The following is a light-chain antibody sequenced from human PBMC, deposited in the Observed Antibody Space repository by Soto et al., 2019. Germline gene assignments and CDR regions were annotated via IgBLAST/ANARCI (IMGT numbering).Light chain of an antibody. Sequence: EIVMTQSPATLSVSQGERATLSCRASQSVSSNLAWYQQKPGQAPRLLIYRASTRATGIPARFSGSGSGTEFTLTISSLQSEDFAIYYCQQYHDWPPLTFGGGNKVEIK. CDR1: QSVSSN. V-gene: IGKV3-15*01. J-gene: IGKJ4*01. CDR3: QQYHDWPPLT. CDR2: RAS.